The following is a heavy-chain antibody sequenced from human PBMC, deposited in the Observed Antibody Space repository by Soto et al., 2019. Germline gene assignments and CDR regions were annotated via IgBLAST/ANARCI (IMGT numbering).Heavy chain of an antibody. J-gene: IGHJ4*01. D-gene: IGHD4-17*01. Sequence: QVQLVQSGAEVKKPGASVKVSCKASGYTFTTYGITWVRQAPGQGLEWMGWISAYSGNTNYAQKSQGRLTVTTDPSTNTAYMDLRSLRYDDTAVYYCARVVKAGDYGDYGRYYFDYWGHGTLVTVSS. CDR1: GYTFTTYG. CDR2: ISAYSGNT. CDR3: ARVVKAGDYGDYGRYYFDY. V-gene: IGHV1-18*04.